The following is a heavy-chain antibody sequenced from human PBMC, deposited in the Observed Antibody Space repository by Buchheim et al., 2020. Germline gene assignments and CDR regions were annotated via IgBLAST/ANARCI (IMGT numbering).Heavy chain of an antibody. CDR3: ARLAPPTVAGSTY. V-gene: IGHV4-34*01. J-gene: IGHJ4*02. CDR1: GGSFSGYY. Sequence: QVQLQQWGAGLLKPPETLSLTCAVYGGSFSGYYWSWIRQPPGKGLEWIGEINHSGSTNYNPSLKSRVTISVDTSKNQFSLKLSSVTAADTAVYYCARLAPPTVAGSTYWGQGTL. CDR2: INHSGST. D-gene: IGHD6-19*01.